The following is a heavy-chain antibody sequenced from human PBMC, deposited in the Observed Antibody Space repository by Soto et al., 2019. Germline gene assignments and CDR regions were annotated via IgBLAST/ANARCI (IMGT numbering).Heavy chain of an antibody. CDR3: TTKAQVGWQRLPDDY. CDR2: IKSKSNGGTT. CDR1: GFTFSNAW. J-gene: IGHJ4*02. D-gene: IGHD5-12*01. Sequence: EVQLVESGGGLVKPGGSLRLSCAASGFTFSNAWMNWVRQAPGKGLEWVGRIKSKSNGGTTDYAAPVKGRFTISRHDSKNTLNLQMNSLKTEDTAVYYCTTKAQVGWQRLPDDYWGQGTLVTVSS. V-gene: IGHV3-15*07.